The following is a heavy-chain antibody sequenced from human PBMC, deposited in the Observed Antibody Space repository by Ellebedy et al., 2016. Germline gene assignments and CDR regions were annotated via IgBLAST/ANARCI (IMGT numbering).Heavy chain of an antibody. V-gene: IGHV1-69*13. CDR1: GGTFSSYA. Sequence: SVKVSCXASGGTFSSYAISWVRQAPGQGLEWMGGIIPIFGTANYAQKFQGRVTITADESTSTAYMELSSLRSEDTAVYYCARARSGGEYYYYYYMDVWGKGTTVTVSS. D-gene: IGHD3-10*01. CDR3: ARARSGGEYYYYYYMDV. CDR2: IIPIFGTA. J-gene: IGHJ6*03.